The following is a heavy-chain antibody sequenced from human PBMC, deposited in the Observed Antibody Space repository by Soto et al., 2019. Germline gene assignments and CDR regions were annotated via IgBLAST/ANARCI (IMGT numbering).Heavy chain of an antibody. V-gene: IGHV5-51*01. CDR1: GYSFTSYW. CDR2: IYPGDSDT. J-gene: IGHJ4*02. D-gene: IGHD3-22*01. Sequence: PGESLKISCKGSGYSFTSYWIGWVRQMPGKGLEWMGIIYPGDSDTRYSPSFQGQVTISADKSISTAYLQWSSLKASDTAMYYCARHAPPYYYDSSGSDYWGQGTLVTVSS. CDR3: ARHAPPYYYDSSGSDY.